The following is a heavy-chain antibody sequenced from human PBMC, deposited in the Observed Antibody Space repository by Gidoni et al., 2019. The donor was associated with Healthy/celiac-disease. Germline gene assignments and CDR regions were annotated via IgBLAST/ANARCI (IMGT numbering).Heavy chain of an antibody. J-gene: IGHJ4*02. CDR2: IYYSGST. Sequence: QVQLQESGPGLVKPSQTLSLTCTVSGGSISSGGYYWSWIRQHPGKGLEWIGYIYYSGSTYYNPSLKSRVTISVDTSKNQFSLKLSSVTAADTAVYYCARETIAAAGTGIDYWGQGTLVTVSS. CDR3: ARETIAAAGTGIDY. V-gene: IGHV4-31*03. D-gene: IGHD6-13*01. CDR1: GGSISSGGYY.